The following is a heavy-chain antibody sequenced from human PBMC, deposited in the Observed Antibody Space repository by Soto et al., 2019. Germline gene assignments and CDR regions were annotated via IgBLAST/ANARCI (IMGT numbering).Heavy chain of an antibody. CDR2: IFPDDSET. CDR3: ARWYSSGWYFHYYALNV. Sequence: PGEALNLSCKESGSSFNGYWSGCVRQMPGKGLEWMGIIFPDDSETKYSPSFQGHVTISVDKSINTAYLQWNSLRASDTAKYYCARWYSSGWYFHYYALNVWGQGTTVTVSS. D-gene: IGHD6-19*01. V-gene: IGHV5-51*01. CDR1: GSSFNGYW. J-gene: IGHJ6*02.